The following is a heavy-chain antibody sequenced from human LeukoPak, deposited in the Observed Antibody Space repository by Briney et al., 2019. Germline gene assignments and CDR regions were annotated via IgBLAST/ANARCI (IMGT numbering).Heavy chain of an antibody. J-gene: IGHJ5*02. CDR1: GFSFSNYG. Sequence: PGGSLRLSCAASGFSFSNYGMNWVRQAPGKGLEWVSGITGNGATTYYADSVKGRFTISRDNAQNSLYLQMNSLRAEDTAVYYCASNDYGDYGDWFDPWGQGTLVTVSS. CDR2: ITGNGATT. V-gene: IGHV3-23*01. CDR3: ASNDYGDYGDWFDP. D-gene: IGHD4-17*01.